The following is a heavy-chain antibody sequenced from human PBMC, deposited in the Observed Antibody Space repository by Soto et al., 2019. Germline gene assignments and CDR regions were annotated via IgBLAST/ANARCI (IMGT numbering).Heavy chain of an antibody. CDR1: GLTVATNS. CDR3: ATSLSPVAGRPLHN. V-gene: IGHV3-53*01. Sequence: GGSLRLSCEASGLTVATNSFIWVRQAPGKGLEWVSVIYSGGNSYYADSARGRFSVSRDSSKNTLYLQISSLRAGDTAMYYCATSLSPVAGRPLHNWGQGTRVTVSS. D-gene: IGHD6-19*01. J-gene: IGHJ4*02. CDR2: IYSGGNS.